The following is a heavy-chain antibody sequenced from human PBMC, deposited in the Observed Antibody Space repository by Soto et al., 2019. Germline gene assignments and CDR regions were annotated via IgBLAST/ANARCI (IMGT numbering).Heavy chain of an antibody. CDR1: GFTFNSYA. CDR2: VSGLGATT. D-gene: IGHD6-6*01. J-gene: IGHJ4*02. V-gene: IGHV3-23*01. CDR3: AKLSQYSSSYYFNS. Sequence: GGSLRLSCAASGFTFNSYAMSWVRQAPGKGLEWVSSVSGLGATTHHADSVQVRFTISRDNSRNTLYLQMNSLRAEDTAVYYCAKLSQYSSSYYFNSWGQGTLVTVSS.